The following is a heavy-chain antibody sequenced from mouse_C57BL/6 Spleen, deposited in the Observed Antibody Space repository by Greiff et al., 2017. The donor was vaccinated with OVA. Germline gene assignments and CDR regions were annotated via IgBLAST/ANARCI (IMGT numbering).Heavy chain of an antibody. J-gene: IGHJ4*01. CDR1: GYTFTSYW. Sequence: QVQLQQPGAELVKPGASVKMSCKASGYTFTSYWITWVKQRPGQGLEWIGDIYPGSGSTYYNEKFKSKATLTVDTSSSTAYMQLSSLTSEDSAVYYCARRDYDDAMDYWGQGTSVTVSS. V-gene: IGHV1-55*01. CDR3: ARRDYDDAMDY. CDR2: IYPGSGST. D-gene: IGHD2-4*01.